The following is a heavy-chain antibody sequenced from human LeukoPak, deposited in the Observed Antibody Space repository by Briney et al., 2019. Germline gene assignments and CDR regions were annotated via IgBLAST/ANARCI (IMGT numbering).Heavy chain of an antibody. D-gene: IGHD2-2*01. CDR3: ARGRCSSTSCYDLHSYYYYMDV. V-gene: IGHV1-18*01. J-gene: IGHJ6*03. CDR1: GYTFTTYG. Sequence: GASVKVSCKASGYTFTTYGITWVRQAPGQGLEWMGWVRVYNGNTNYAQKLQGRVTMTTDTSTSTAYMELRSLRSDDTAVYYCARGRCSSTSCYDLHSYYYYMDVWGKGTTVTISS. CDR2: VRVYNGNT.